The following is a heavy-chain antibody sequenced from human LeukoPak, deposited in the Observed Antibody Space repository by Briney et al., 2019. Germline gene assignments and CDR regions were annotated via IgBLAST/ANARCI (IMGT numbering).Heavy chain of an antibody. J-gene: IGHJ6*02. V-gene: IGHV3-74*01. CDR3: ARYCAGNCYQGMDV. CDR1: RFTLSSCW. CDR2: INSDGSST. D-gene: IGHD2-21*02. Sequence: GGSLRLSCAPSRFTLSSCWMHWVRQAPGKGLLWVSRINSDGSSTSYADSVKGRFTISRDNANNSLYLPMNSLGAEDRAVYHCARYCAGNCYQGMDVWGHGTTVTVSS.